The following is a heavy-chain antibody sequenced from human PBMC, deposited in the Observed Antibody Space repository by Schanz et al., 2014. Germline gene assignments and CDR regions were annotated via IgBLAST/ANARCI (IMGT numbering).Heavy chain of an antibody. J-gene: IGHJ4*02. V-gene: IGHV3-30*02. CDR3: AKDSVLVATGHDYFDY. Sequence: HVQLVESGGGVAQPGGSLSLSCEASGFTFKNFGMHWVRQTPGKGLEWMAFIWYDGSNKIYADSVKGRFTISRDNSNNTLFLQMSSLRVEDTAIYYCAKDSVLVATGHDYFDYWGQGTLVTVSS. CDR1: GFTFKNFG. D-gene: IGHD2-21*01. CDR2: IWYDGSNK.